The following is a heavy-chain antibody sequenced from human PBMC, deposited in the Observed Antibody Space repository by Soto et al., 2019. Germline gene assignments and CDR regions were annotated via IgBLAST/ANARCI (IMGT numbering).Heavy chain of an antibody. V-gene: IGHV3-33*01. D-gene: IGHD1-26*01. J-gene: IGHJ3*02. CDR3: VRDYVWERAGAFDI. CDR2: IWYDGSNK. CDR1: GFTFSSYG. Sequence: GGSLRLSCAASGFTFSSYGMHWVRQAPGKGLEWVAVIWYDGSNKYYADSVKGRFTISRDNSKNTLYLQMNSLRAEDTAVYFCVRDYVWERAGAFDIWGQGTMVTVS.